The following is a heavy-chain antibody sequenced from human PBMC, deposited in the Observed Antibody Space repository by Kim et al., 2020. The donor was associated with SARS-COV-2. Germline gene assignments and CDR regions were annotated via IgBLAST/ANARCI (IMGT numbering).Heavy chain of an antibody. J-gene: IGHJ4*02. Sequence: VKGPFTNSRDNSKNTLNLQMNRLRAEDTAVYYCAKRGGVVVTASYYFDYWGQGTLVTVSS. D-gene: IGHD2-21*02. CDR3: AKRGGVVVTASYYFDY. V-gene: IGHV3-23*01.